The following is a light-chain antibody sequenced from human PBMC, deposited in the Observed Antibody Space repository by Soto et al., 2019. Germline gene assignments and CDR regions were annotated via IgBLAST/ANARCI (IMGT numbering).Light chain of an antibody. CDR3: QQYGNSPRYS. Sequence: EIVLTQSPGTLSLSLGERATLSCRASQSVSSNYLAWYQQKPGQAPRLLIYGTSSRATGIPDRFGGSGSGTDFTLTISRLEPEDFAVYYCQQYGNSPRYSFGQGTKLEIK. CDR2: GTS. V-gene: IGKV3-20*01. J-gene: IGKJ2*03. CDR1: QSVSSNY.